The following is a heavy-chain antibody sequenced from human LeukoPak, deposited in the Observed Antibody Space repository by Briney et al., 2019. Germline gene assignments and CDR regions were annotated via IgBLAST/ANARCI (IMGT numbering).Heavy chain of an antibody. D-gene: IGHD6-6*01. CDR2: IIPIFGTA. J-gene: IGHJ6*02. Sequence: SVKVSCKASGGTFTSYAISWVRQAPGQGLEWMGGIIPIFGTANYAQKFQGRVTITADESTSTAYMELSSLRSEDTAVYYCARSFSSSVYYYCMDVWSQGTTVTVSS. CDR3: ARSFSSSVYYYCMDV. CDR1: GGTFTSYA. V-gene: IGHV1-69*13.